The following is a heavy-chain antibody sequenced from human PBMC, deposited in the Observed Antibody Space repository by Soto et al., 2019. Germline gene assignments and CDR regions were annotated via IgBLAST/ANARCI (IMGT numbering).Heavy chain of an antibody. V-gene: IGHV4-59*08. J-gene: IGHJ4*02. Sequence: QVQLQESGPGLVKPSETLSLTCTVSGGSISSYYWSWIRQPPGKGLEWIGYIYYSGSTNYNPSLKSRVTISVDTYKNQFSLKLSSVTAADTAVYYCARRIAAAGTLEGSFDYWGQGTLVTVSS. CDR1: GGSISSYY. D-gene: IGHD6-13*01. CDR2: IYYSGST. CDR3: ARRIAAAGTLEGSFDY.